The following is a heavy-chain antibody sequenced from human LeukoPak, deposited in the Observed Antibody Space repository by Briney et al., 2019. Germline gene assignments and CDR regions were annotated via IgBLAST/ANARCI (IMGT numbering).Heavy chain of an antibody. Sequence: GGSLRLSCAASGFTFSSYWMSWVRQAPGKGLEWVANIKQDGSEKYYVDSVKGRFTISRDNAKNSLYLQMNSPRAEDTAVCYCARESYGGNWLDYWGQGTLVTVSS. V-gene: IGHV3-7*01. D-gene: IGHD4-23*01. CDR3: ARESYGGNWLDY. CDR1: GFTFSSYW. CDR2: IKQDGSEK. J-gene: IGHJ4*02.